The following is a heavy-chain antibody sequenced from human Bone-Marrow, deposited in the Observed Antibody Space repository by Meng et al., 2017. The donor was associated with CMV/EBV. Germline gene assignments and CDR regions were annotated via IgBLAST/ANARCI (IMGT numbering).Heavy chain of an antibody. V-gene: IGHV4-39*07. D-gene: IGHD2-2*01. CDR2: IYYSGST. CDR3: ARGLRNQLLSGAFDI. J-gene: IGHJ3*02. Sequence: SETLSLTCTVSGGSISSSSYHWGWIRQPPGKGLEWIGSIYYSGSTYYNPSLKSRVTISVDTSKNQFSLKLSSVTAADTAVYYCARGLRNQLLSGAFDIWGQGTMVTVSS. CDR1: GGSISSSSYH.